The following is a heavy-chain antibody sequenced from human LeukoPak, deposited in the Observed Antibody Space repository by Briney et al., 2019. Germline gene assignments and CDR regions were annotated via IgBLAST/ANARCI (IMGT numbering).Heavy chain of an antibody. V-gene: IGHV3-11*01. CDR3: ARDPYYPPGAFDI. Sequence: LSLTCTVSGGSIKSGSYYWNWVRQAPGKGLEWVSYISPSGSTTHYADSVKGRFTISRDNAKNSLYLQMNSLRAEDTAVYYCARDPYYPPGAFDIWGQGTMVTVSS. J-gene: IGHJ3*02. CDR1: GGSIKSGSYY. CDR2: ISPSGSTT. D-gene: IGHD3-10*01.